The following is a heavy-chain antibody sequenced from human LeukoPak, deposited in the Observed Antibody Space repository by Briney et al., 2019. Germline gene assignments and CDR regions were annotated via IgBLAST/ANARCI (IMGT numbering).Heavy chain of an antibody. D-gene: IGHD6-19*01. CDR1: GFTFSSYS. J-gene: IGHJ4*02. CDR3: ARVGSSGWYREDY. CDR2: ISSSSSYI. Sequence: GGSLRLSCAASGFTFSSYSMSWVRQAPGKGLEWVSSISSSSSYIYYADSVKGRFTISRDNAKNSLYLQMNSLRAEDTAVYYCARVGSSGWYREDYWGQGTLVTVSS. V-gene: IGHV3-21*01.